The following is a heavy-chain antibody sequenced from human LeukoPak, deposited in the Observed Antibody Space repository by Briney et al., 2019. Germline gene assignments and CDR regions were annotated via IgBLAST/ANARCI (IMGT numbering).Heavy chain of an antibody. V-gene: IGHV1-46*01. CDR3: ARDSKTSSLADP. CDR2: INPSGGSA. Sequence: GASVKVSCKASGYTFTSYYIHWVRQAPGQGLEWMGIINPSGGSASYAQKFGGRVTMTRDTSTSTVYMELSSLRAEDTAVYYCARDSKTSSLADPWGQGTLVTVSS. D-gene: IGHD2-2*01. J-gene: IGHJ5*02. CDR1: GYTFTSYY.